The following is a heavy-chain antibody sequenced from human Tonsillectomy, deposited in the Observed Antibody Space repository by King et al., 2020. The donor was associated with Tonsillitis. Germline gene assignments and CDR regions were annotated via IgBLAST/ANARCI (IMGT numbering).Heavy chain of an antibody. CDR1: GFTFSSYG. Sequence: QLVQSGGGLVQPGGSLRLSCAASGFTFSSYGMNWVRHAPGKGLEWVSYISSSSSTIYYADSVKGRFTISRDNAKNSLYLQMNSLRAEDTAVYYCARGGAARPDLWGQGTLVTVSS. CDR3: ARGGAARPDL. D-gene: IGHD6-6*01. V-gene: IGHV3-48*01. J-gene: IGHJ1*01. CDR2: ISSSSSTI.